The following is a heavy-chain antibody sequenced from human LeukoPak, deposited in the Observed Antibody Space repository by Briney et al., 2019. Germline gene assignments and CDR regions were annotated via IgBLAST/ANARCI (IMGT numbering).Heavy chain of an antibody. D-gene: IGHD6-6*01. Sequence: AGGSLRLSCTASGFTFSSYAMSWVRQAPGKGLEWVSVISGSGDSTYYTDSVKGRFTISRDNSKNTLYLQMNSLRAEDTAVYYCAKDLMAVRHLDYWGQGTLVTVSS. CDR3: AKDLMAVRHLDY. CDR2: ISGSGDST. J-gene: IGHJ4*02. V-gene: IGHV3-23*01. CDR1: GFTFSSYA.